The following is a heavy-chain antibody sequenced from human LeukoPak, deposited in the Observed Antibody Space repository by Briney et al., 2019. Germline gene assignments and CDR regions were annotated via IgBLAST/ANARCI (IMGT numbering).Heavy chain of an antibody. D-gene: IGHD6-19*01. V-gene: IGHV4-59*01. CDR3: ARVSGSGWSYFDH. CDR1: GGSSTNYF. CDR2: IYNSGNT. J-gene: IGHJ4*02. Sequence: KTSETLSLTCTVSGGSSTNYFWIWVRQSPGKGLEWVGYIYNSGNTNYNPSLKRRVTISSDMSRNQFSLTLRSVTAADTAVYYCARVSGSGWSYFDHWGQGTLVTVSS.